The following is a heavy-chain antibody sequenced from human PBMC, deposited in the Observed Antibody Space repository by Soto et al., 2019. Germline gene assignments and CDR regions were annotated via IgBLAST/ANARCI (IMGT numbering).Heavy chain of an antibody. CDR2: ISGSGGST. CDR3: ATPGGDILTGYYAFDI. Sequence: GGSLRLSCAASGFTFSSYAMSWVRQAPGKGLEWVSAISGSGGSTYYADSVKGRFTISRDNSKNTLYMQMNSLRAEDTAVYSCATPGGDILTGYYAFDIWGQGTMVTVSS. V-gene: IGHV3-23*01. D-gene: IGHD3-9*01. CDR1: GFTFSSYA. J-gene: IGHJ3*02.